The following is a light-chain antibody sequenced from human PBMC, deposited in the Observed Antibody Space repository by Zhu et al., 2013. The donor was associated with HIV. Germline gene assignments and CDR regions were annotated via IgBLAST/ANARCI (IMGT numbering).Light chain of an antibody. Sequence: EIVLTQSPGILSLSPGERATLSCRASQTLSTNYLAWYQQKPGQAPTLLIYAVSTRATGIPDRFSGSGSGTDFTLTISRLEPEDFAVYYCQQYVGSPVTFGQGTRLEIK. V-gene: IGKV3-20*01. CDR1: QTLSTNY. CDR3: QQYVGSPVT. J-gene: IGKJ5*01. CDR2: AVS.